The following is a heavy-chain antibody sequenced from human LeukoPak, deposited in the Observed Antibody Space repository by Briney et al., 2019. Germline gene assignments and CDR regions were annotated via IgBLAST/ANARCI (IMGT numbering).Heavy chain of an antibody. CDR3: ARDYVVVVVADNVYYYYYGMDV. V-gene: IGHV3-30*03. Sequence: PGGSLRLSCAASGFTFSSYGMHWVRQAPGKGLEWVAVISYDGSNKYYADSGKGRFTISRDNSKNTLYLQMNSLRAEDTAVYYCARDYVVVVVADNVYYYYYGMDVWGQGTTVTVSS. J-gene: IGHJ6*02. CDR2: ISYDGSNK. D-gene: IGHD2-15*01. CDR1: GFTFSSYG.